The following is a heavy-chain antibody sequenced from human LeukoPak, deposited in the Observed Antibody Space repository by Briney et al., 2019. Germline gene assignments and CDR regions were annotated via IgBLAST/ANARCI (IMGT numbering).Heavy chain of an antibody. V-gene: IGHV3-23*01. D-gene: IGHD6-19*01. Sequence: GGSLRLSCAASGFIFSDYAMNWVRQAPGKGLEWISAISHIGTSTYYAGSVKGRFTISRDNSKNTLYLQMNSLRAEDTAVYYCARDRASGDSGWYFYWGQGTLVTVSS. J-gene: IGHJ4*02. CDR2: ISHIGTST. CDR1: GFIFSDYA. CDR3: ARDRASGDSGWYFY.